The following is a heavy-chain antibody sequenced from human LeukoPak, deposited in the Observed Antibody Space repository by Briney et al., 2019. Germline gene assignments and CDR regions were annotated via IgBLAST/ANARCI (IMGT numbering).Heavy chain of an antibody. CDR1: GGSISSGGYY. D-gene: IGHD3-3*01. J-gene: IGHJ6*02. Sequence: NPSETLSLTCTVSGGSISSGGYYWSWIRQHPGKGLEWIGYIYYSGSTYYNPSLKSRVTISVDTSKNQFSLKLSSVTAADTAVYYCARDRLTPQHDFWSGYPPGPYGMDVWGQGTTVTVSS. CDR2: IYYSGST. V-gene: IGHV4-31*03. CDR3: ARDRLTPQHDFWSGYPPGPYGMDV.